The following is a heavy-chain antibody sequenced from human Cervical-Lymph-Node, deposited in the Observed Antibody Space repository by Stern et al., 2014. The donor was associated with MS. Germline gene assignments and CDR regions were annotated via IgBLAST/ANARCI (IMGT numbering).Heavy chain of an antibody. D-gene: IGHD6-19*01. Sequence: QVQLVQSGAEVKKPGSSVKVSCKASGGTFSSYAIDWVRQATGQGLEWMGGIIPIFGTANYEQKFQGRVTISADESTSTAYMELSSLRSEDTAVYYCARLASNKTSGWYFDIWGQGTLVTVSS. CDR2: IIPIFGTA. CDR1: GGTFSSYA. J-gene: IGHJ4*02. V-gene: IGHV1-69*01. CDR3: ARLASNKTSGWYFDI.